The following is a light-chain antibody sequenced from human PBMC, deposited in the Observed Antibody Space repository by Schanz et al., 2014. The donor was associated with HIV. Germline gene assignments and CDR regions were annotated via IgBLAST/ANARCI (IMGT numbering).Light chain of an antibody. Sequence: DIQMTQSPSTLSASVGDRVTITCRASQNIGNSLAWFQVKPGRAPKLLIYSASSLQTGVPSTFSGTGSGTEFTLTISSLQPDDFATYFCQQCDTYPYTFGQGTKLDIK. CDR1: QNIGNS. J-gene: IGKJ2*01. V-gene: IGKV1-5*03. CDR3: QQCDTYPYT. CDR2: SAS.